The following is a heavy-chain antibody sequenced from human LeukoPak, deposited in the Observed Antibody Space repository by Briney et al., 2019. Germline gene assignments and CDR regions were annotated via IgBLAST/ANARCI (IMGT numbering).Heavy chain of an antibody. D-gene: IGHD4/OR15-4a*01. V-gene: IGHV3-43*01. CDR2: ISWDGGST. Sequence: PGRSLRLSCAASGFTFDDYTMHWVRQAPGKGLEWVSLISWDGGSTYYADSVKGRFTISRDNSKNSLYLQMNSLRTEDTALYYCAKDNPGAANLPQGNYYGMDVWGQGTTVTVSS. CDR1: GFTFDDYT. J-gene: IGHJ6*02. CDR3: AKDNPGAANLPQGNYYGMDV.